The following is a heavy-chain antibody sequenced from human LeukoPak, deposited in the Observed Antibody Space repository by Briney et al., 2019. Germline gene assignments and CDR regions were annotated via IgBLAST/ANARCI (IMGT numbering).Heavy chain of an antibody. V-gene: IGHV4-4*07. Sequence: SETLSLTCTVSGGSISSYYWSWIRQPAGKALEWIGRIYTSGSTNYNPSLKSRVTMSVDTSKNQFSLKLSSVTAADTAVYYRARIPAGWAVGATVPWGQGTLVTVSS. J-gene: IGHJ5*02. D-gene: IGHD1-26*01. CDR2: IYTSGST. CDR1: GGSISSYY. CDR3: ARIPAGWAVGATVP.